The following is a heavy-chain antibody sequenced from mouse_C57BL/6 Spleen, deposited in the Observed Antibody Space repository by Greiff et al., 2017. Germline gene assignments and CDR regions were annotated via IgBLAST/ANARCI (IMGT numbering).Heavy chain of an antibody. Sequence: QVQLQQSGAELVRPGASVTLSCKASGYTFTDYEMHWVKQTPVHGLEWIGAIDPETGGTAYNQKFKGKDILTADKSSSTAYMELRSLTSEDSAVYYCTRGTTVVATDYWGQGTTLTVSS. CDR1: GYTFTDYE. CDR3: TRGTTVVATDY. CDR2: IDPETGGT. J-gene: IGHJ2*01. V-gene: IGHV1-15*01. D-gene: IGHD1-1*01.